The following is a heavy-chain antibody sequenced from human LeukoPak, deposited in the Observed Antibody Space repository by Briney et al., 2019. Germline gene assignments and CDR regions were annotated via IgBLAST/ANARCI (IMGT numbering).Heavy chain of an antibody. CDR2: IYYSGSA. D-gene: IGHD2-15*01. V-gene: IGHV4-59*01. Sequence: SETLSLTCTISGDSISNSYWSWIRLPPGKGLEWIGYIYYSGSANYNPSLKSRVTMSVDTSKNQLSLKLRSVTAAATAMSYFSRDCSDGSCFAVYGMGVWGQGATVTLSS. J-gene: IGHJ6*02. CDR3: SRDCSDGSCFAVYGMGV. CDR1: GDSISNSY.